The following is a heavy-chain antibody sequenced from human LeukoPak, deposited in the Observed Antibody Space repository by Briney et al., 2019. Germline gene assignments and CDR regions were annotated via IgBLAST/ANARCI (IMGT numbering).Heavy chain of an antibody. CDR1: GFTFSSYA. CDR3: AKGPRTAAAYYFDY. J-gene: IGHJ4*02. Sequence: GRSLRLSCVASGFTFSSYAMHWVRQAPGKRLEWVAVISRDGRDKHHADSVMGRFTISRDNSKNTLYLQMDSLRAEDTAVYFCAKGPRTAAAYYFDYWGQGILVTVSS. D-gene: IGHD6-13*01. V-gene: IGHV3-30*18. CDR2: ISRDGRDK.